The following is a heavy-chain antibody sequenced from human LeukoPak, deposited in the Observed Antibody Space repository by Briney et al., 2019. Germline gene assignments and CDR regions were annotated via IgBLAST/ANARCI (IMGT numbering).Heavy chain of an antibody. J-gene: IGHJ5*02. CDR2: MNPNSGNT. CDR1: GGTFSSYA. D-gene: IGHD6-19*01. CDR3: ARAVRGGWYYDP. V-gene: IGHV1-8*02. Sequence: GASVKVSCKASGGTFSSYAISWVRQAPGQGLEWMGWMNPNSGNTGYAQKFQGRVTMTRNTSISTAYMELSSLRSEDTAVYYCARAVRGGWYYDPWGQGTLVTVSS.